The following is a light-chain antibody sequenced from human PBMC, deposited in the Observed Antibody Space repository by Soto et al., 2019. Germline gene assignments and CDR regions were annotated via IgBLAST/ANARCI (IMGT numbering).Light chain of an antibody. V-gene: IGKV1-39*01. CDR1: QRISAF. CDR2: SAS. J-gene: IGKJ4*01. CDR3: QQSYRLPLT. Sequence: DIQMTQSPSSVSAFVGESVTITCHASQRISAFLNWYHQKPGKAPKLLIYSASYLQSGVTSNFSVSVSGTDFTLSIVTLQPEDAGTYFCQQSYRLPLTFGGGTKVEI.